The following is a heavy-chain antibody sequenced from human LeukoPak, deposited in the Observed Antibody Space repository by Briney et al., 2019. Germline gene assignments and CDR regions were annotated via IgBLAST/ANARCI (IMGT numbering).Heavy chain of an antibody. D-gene: IGHD3-22*01. CDR1: GFTFSGYG. J-gene: IGHJ4*02. V-gene: IGHV3-30*02. CDR2: IRFDANDK. Sequence: GGSLRLSCVASGFTFSGYGMHWVRQAPGKGLEWVAFIRFDANDKYYADSVKGRFTISRNSSQNTLYLQMNSLRAEDTAVYYCAKDYYRPSLYNYYGSTGKNYFDYWGQGTLVTVSS. CDR3: AKDYYRPSLYNYYGSTGKNYFDY.